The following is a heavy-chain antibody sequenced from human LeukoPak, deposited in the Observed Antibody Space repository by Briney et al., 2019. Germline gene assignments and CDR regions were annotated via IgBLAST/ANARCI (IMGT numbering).Heavy chain of an antibody. CDR3: ARRTLGGVIVRDY. V-gene: IGHV1-69*05. CDR1: GGTFSSYA. CDR2: IIPIFGTA. J-gene: IGHJ4*02. D-gene: IGHD3-16*02. Sequence: GASVKVSCKASGGTFSSYAISWVRQAPGQGLEWMGGIIPIFGTANYAQKFQGRVTMTRNTSISTAYMELSSLRSEDTAVYYCARRTLGGVIVRDYWGQGTLVTVSS.